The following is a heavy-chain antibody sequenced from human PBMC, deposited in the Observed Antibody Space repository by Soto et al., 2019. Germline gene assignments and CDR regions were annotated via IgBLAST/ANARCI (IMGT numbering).Heavy chain of an antibody. CDR1: GGSFSGYY. J-gene: IGHJ4*02. CDR2: ISHSGST. Sequence: SETLSLTCAVYGGSFSGYYWSWIRQPPGKGLEWNGEISHSGSTNYNPSLKSRVTISVDTSKNQFSLKLSSVTAADTAVYYCARTHYDFWGGYYSAFDYWGQGTLVTVSS. CDR3: ARTHYDFWGGYYSAFDY. D-gene: IGHD3-3*01. V-gene: IGHV4-34*01.